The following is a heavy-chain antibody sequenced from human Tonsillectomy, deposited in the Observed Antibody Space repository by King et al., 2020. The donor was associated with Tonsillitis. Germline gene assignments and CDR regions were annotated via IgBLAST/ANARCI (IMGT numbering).Heavy chain of an antibody. CDR2: IYSGGSST. Sequence: VQLVESGGGLVQPGGSLRLSCAASGFTFSSYAMSWVRQAPGKGLEWVSVIYSGGSSTYYADSVKGRFTISRDNSKNTLYLQMNSLRAEDTAVYYCAKDMYYDILTGYSDIDIWGQGTMVTVSS. V-gene: IGHV3-23*03. J-gene: IGHJ3*02. CDR3: AKDMYYDILTGYSDIDI. D-gene: IGHD3-9*01. CDR1: GFTFSSYA.